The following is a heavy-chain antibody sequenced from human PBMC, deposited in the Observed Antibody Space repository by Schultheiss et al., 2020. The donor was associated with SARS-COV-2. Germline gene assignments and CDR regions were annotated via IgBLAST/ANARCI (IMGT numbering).Heavy chain of an antibody. CDR2: ISAYNGNT. J-gene: IGHJ6*02. CDR1: GGTFSSYA. D-gene: IGHD4-11*01. Sequence: ASVKVSCKASGGTFSSYAISWVRQAPGQGLEWMGGISAYNGNTNYAQKLQGRVTMTTDTSTSTAYMELRSLRSDDTAVYYCARDQGDSNYYYYGMDVWGQGTTVTVSS. CDR3: ARDQGDSNYYYYGMDV. V-gene: IGHV1-18*01.